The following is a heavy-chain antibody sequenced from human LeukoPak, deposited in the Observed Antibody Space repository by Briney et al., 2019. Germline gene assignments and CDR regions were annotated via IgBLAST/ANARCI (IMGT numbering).Heavy chain of an antibody. CDR2: MKQDGSEK. Sequence: GGSLRLSCAASGFTFNNYWVSWVRQAPGKGLEWVANMKQDGSEKYYVDSVKGRFTISRDNSKNTLYLQMNSLRAEDTAVYYCAKGRPHRRDYLDYWGQGTLVTVSS. CDR3: AKGRPHRRDYLDY. V-gene: IGHV3-7*03. CDR1: GFTFNNYW. J-gene: IGHJ4*02.